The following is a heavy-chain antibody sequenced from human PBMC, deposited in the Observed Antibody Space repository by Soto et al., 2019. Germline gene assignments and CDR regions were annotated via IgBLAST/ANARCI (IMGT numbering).Heavy chain of an antibody. D-gene: IGHD2-21*02. Sequence: LRLSCAASEFAFSTHAMHWVRQAPGEGLEWVAVISFDGTNKYYADSVKGRFTISRDNSRSTLYLQMNSLRIEDTAVYYCSASRDYNWFDPWGQGTLVTV. J-gene: IGHJ5*02. CDR1: EFAFSTHA. CDR2: ISFDGTNK. V-gene: IGHV3-30-3*01. CDR3: SASRDYNWFDP.